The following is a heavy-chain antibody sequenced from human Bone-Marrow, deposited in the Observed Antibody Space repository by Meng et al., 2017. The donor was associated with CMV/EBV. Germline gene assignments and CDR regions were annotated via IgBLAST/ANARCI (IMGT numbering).Heavy chain of an antibody. D-gene: IGHD5-18*01. CDR1: GGSFSGYF. CDR3: ARRQRGYRDWYFDL. CDR2: IAHSGST. Sequence: GSLRLSCAVYGGSFSGYFWSWIRQPPGKGLEWIGEIAHSGSTNYNPSLKSRVTISVDTSKNQFSLKLSSVIAADTAVYYCARRQRGYRDWYFDLWGRDTLVTVSS. J-gene: IGHJ2*01. V-gene: IGHV4-34*01.